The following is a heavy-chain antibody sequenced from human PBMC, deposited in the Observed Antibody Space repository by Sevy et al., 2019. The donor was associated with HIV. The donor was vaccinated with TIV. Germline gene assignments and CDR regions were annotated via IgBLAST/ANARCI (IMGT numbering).Heavy chain of an antibody. D-gene: IGHD3-10*01. CDR3: ARGYYYGSGSYYPPDY. CDR2: IIPIFGAP. V-gene: IGHV1-69*13. J-gene: IGHJ4*02. CDR1: GYTFTTYY. Sequence: ASVKVSCKASGYTFTTYYMHWVRQAPGQGLEWMGMIIPIFGAPNYAQKFQDRVTITADESTNTAYMELSSLISDDTAVYYCARGYYYGSGSYYPPDYWGQGTLVTVSS.